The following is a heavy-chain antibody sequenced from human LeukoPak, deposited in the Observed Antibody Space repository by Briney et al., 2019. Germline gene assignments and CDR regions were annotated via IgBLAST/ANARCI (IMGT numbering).Heavy chain of an antibody. CDR2: VNRDGSET. V-gene: IGHV3-7*03. CDR3: ARNNGMDV. Sequence: GGSLRLSCAASGFTLSNHWMTWVRQVPGRGPEWVANVNRDGSETYYLDSVKGRFTISRDNAKNSLCLQMNSLRAEDTALYHCARNNGMDVWGQGTTVIVSS. J-gene: IGHJ6*02. CDR1: GFTLSNHW.